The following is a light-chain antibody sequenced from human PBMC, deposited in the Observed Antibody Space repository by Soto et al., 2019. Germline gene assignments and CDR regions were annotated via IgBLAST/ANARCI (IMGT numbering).Light chain of an antibody. J-gene: IGKJ1*01. CDR2: GAS. CDR3: QQYNNWPRT. Sequence: EIGLTQSPGTLSLSPGERATLSCRASQTVSTNYLAWYQQKPGQAPRLLIYGASTRATGIPARFSGSGSGTEFTLTISSLQSEDFAVYYCQQYNNWPRTFGQGTKV. CDR1: QTVSTN. V-gene: IGKV3-15*01.